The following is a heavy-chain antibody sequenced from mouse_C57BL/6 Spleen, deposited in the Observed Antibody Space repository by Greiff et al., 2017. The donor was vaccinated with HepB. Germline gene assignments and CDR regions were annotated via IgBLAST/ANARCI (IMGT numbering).Heavy chain of an antibody. V-gene: IGHV1-53*01. Sequence: QVQLHQPGTELVKPGASVKLSCKASGYTFTSYWMHWVKQRPGQGLEWIGNINPSNGGTNYNEKFKSKATLTVDKSSSTAYMQLSSLTSEDSAVYYCARSVYGYDGAWFAYWGQGTLVTVSA. J-gene: IGHJ3*01. D-gene: IGHD2-2*01. CDR3: ARSVYGYDGAWFAY. CDR2: INPSNGGT. CDR1: GYTFTSYW.